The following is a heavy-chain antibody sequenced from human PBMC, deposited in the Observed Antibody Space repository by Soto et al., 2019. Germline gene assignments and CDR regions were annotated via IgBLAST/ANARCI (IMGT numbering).Heavy chain of an antibody. J-gene: IGHJ4*02. CDR2: IYHSGST. CDR3: ARAYYYDSSGYYSSGFDY. Sequence: PSETLSLTCAVSGGSISSGGYSWSWIRQPPGKGLEWIGYIYHSGSTYYNPSLKSRVTISVDRSKNQFSLKLSSVTAADTAVYYCARAYYYDSSGYYSSGFDYWGQGTLVTVSS. D-gene: IGHD3-22*01. CDR1: GGSISSGGYS. V-gene: IGHV4-30-2*01.